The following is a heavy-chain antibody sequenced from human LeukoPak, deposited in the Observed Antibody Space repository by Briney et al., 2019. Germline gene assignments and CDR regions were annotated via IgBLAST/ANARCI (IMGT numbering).Heavy chain of an antibody. CDR1: GYTFTNYY. V-gene: IGHV1-18*04. CDR3: ARGDWNYGRTDH. D-gene: IGHD1-7*01. Sequence: ASVKVSCKASGYTFTNYYMHWVRQAPGQGLEWMGWITYNGDTNYAQKVQGRVIMTTDTPTSTAYMQLRSLTSDDTAVYYCARGDWNYGRTDHWGQGTLVTVSS. CDR2: ITYNGDT. J-gene: IGHJ4*02.